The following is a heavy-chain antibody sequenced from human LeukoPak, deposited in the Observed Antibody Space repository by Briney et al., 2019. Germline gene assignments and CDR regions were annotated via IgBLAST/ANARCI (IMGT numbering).Heavy chain of an antibody. Sequence: PGGSLRLSCAASGFTFSSYGMHWVRQAPGKGLEWVAFIRYDGSNKYYADSVKGRFTISRDNSKNTLYLQMNSLRAEDTAVYYCAKGSSDRNLLLWFGDYYYYYMDVWGKGTTVTVSS. J-gene: IGHJ6*03. V-gene: IGHV3-30*02. CDR2: IRYDGSNK. D-gene: IGHD3-10*01. CDR1: GFTFSSYG. CDR3: AKGSSDRNLLLWFGDYYYYYMDV.